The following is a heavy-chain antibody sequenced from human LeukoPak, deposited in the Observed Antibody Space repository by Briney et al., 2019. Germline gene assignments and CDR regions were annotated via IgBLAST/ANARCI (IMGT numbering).Heavy chain of an antibody. D-gene: IGHD4-17*01. CDR1: GYTFTSYD. CDR2: MNPNSGNT. Sequence: ASVKVSCKASGYTFTSYDINWVRQATGQGLEWMGCMNPNSGNTGYAQKFQGRVTMTRNTSISTAYMELSSLRSEDTAVYYCAVVTTVNLQWRDYWGQGTLVTVSS. CDR3: AVVTTVNLQWRDY. V-gene: IGHV1-8*01. J-gene: IGHJ4*02.